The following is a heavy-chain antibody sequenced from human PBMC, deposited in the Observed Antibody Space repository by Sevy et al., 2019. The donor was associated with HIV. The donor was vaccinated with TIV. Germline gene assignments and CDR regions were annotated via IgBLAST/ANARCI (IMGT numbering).Heavy chain of an antibody. V-gene: IGHV3-21*01. CDR2: ISSSSSYI. Sequence: GGSLRLSCAASGFTVSSNYMSWVRQAPGKGLEWVSSISSSSSYIYYADSVKGRFTISRDNAKNSLYLQMNSLRAEDTAVYYCAREFAANTYWGQGTLVTVSS. D-gene: IGHD3-16*01. CDR1: GFTVSSNY. J-gene: IGHJ4*02. CDR3: AREFAANTY.